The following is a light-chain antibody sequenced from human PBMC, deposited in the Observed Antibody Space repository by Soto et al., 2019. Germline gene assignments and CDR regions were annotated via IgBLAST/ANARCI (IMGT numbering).Light chain of an antibody. CDR2: SAS. Sequence: DIQMTQSPSSLSASVGDRVTITCRASQSISTYLNWYQQKPGKAPEFLIYSASRLQSGVPSRFRGSGSGTDFTLTTNSLQPEDFATYSCPQSYSPPWTFGQGTQVEIK. J-gene: IGKJ1*01. V-gene: IGKV1-39*01. CDR1: QSISTY. CDR3: PQSYSPPWT.